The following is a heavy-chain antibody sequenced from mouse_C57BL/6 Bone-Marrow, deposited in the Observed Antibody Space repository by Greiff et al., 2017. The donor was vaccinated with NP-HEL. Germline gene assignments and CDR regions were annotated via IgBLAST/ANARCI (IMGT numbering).Heavy chain of an antibody. CDR3: AREYDYGQYYAMDY. CDR2: INPNNGGL. Sequence: VQLQQSGPELVKPGASVKISCKASGYTFTDYYMNWVKQSHGKSLEWIGDINPNNGGLSYNQKFKGKATLTVDKCSSTAYMELRSRTSEDSAVYYCAREYDYGQYYAMDYWGQGTSVTVSS. CDR1: GYTFTDYY. V-gene: IGHV1-26*01. J-gene: IGHJ4*01. D-gene: IGHD2-4*01.